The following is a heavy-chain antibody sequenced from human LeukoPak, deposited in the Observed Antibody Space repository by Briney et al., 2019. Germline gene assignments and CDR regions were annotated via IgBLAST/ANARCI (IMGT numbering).Heavy chain of an antibody. CDR1: GFTFSSYW. Sequence: GGSLRLSCAASGFTFSSYWMSWVRQAPGKGLEWVANIKQDGSEKYYVDSVKGRFTISRDNAKNSLYLQMNSLRAEDTAVYYCARDLTYYDILTGYYPSYSFDYWGQGTLVTVSS. V-gene: IGHV3-7*01. CDR2: IKQDGSEK. CDR3: ARDLTYYDILTGYYPSYSFDY. J-gene: IGHJ4*02. D-gene: IGHD3-9*01.